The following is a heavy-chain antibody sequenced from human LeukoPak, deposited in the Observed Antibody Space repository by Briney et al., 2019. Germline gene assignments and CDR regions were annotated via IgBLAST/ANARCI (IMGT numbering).Heavy chain of an antibody. CDR3: ARDSSGYYHFDY. Sequence: GGSLRLSCAASGFTFSSYEMNWVRQAPGKGLEWVSYICSSGSTIYYADSVKGRFTISRDNAKNSLYLQMNSLRAEDTAVYYCARDSSGYYHFDYWGQGTLVTVST. CDR1: GFTFSSYE. D-gene: IGHD3-22*01. J-gene: IGHJ4*02. V-gene: IGHV3-48*03. CDR2: ICSSGSTI.